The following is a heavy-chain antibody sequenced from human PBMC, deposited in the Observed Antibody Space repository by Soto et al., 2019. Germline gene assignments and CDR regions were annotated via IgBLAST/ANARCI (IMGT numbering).Heavy chain of an antibody. V-gene: IGHV6-1*01. D-gene: IGHD1-1*01. CDR2: TFYRSKWYN. Sequence: PSQTLSLTCAISGDSVSSNTAAWNWIRQSPSRGLEWLGRTFYRSKWYNDYAQSVKSRITISPDTSKNQFSLQLSSVIPEDTAVYYCTREVGTAHPFEYWGQGTLVTVSS. CDR1: GDSVSSNTAA. J-gene: IGHJ4*02. CDR3: TREVGTAHPFEY.